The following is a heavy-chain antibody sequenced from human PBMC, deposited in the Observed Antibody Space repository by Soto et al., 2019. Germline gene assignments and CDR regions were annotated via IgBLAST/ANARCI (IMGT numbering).Heavy chain of an antibody. J-gene: IGHJ6*02. CDR3: TTKTLPPYYDFWRHYYYYGMDV. Sequence: PGGSLRLSCAASGFTFSNAWMNWVRQAPGKGLEWVGRIKSKTDGGTTDYAAPVKGRFTISRDDSKNTLYLQMNSLKTEDTAVYYCTTKTLPPYYDFWRHYYYYGMDVWGQGTTVTVSS. CDR2: IKSKTDGGTT. D-gene: IGHD3-3*01. V-gene: IGHV3-15*07. CDR1: GFTFSNAW.